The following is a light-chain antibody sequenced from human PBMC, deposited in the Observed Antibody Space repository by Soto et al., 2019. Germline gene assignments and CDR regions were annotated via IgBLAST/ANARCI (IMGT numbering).Light chain of an antibody. CDR2: AAS. J-gene: IGKJ4*01. CDR3: QQYENLPLT. V-gene: IGKV1-9*01. Sequence: IQLTQSPSSLSASVGDRVTITCRASQGISSYLAWYQQKPGKAPKLLIYAASTLQSGIPSRFSGSGSGTNFSLTITSLQPEDIATYYCQQYENLPLTFGGGTKVDIK. CDR1: QGISSY.